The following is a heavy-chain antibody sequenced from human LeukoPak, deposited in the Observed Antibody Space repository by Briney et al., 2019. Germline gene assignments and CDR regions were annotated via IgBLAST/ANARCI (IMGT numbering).Heavy chain of an antibody. J-gene: IGHJ5*02. V-gene: IGHV4-39*01. CDR1: GGSISSSSLY. CDR2: ISYSGST. Sequence: PSETLSLTCTVSGGSISSSSLYWGWIRQPPGKGLEWIGSISYSGSTYYNPSLKSRVTISADTSKNQFSLKLSSVTAADTAVYYCASRSLGYCSGGSCLNWFDPWGQGTLVTVSS. CDR3: ASRSLGYCSGGSCLNWFDP. D-gene: IGHD2-15*01.